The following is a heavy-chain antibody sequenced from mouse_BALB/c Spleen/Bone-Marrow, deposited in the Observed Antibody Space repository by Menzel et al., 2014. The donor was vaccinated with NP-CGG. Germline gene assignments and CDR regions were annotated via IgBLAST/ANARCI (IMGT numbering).Heavy chain of an antibody. Sequence: QVQLQQSGDELVRPGTSVKVSCKASGYAFTNYLIEWFKQRPGQGLEWIGRINPGIGDIIYNAKFKGKATLTADKSSTTAYMQLSSLTSDDSAVYFCARFTRVYWNQGATLTVSS. CDR2: INPGIGDI. V-gene: IGHV1-54*01. CDR1: GYAFTNYL. J-gene: IGHJ2*01. CDR3: ARFTRVY.